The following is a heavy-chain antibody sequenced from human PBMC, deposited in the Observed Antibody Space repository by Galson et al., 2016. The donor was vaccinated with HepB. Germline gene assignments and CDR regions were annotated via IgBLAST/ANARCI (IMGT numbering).Heavy chain of an antibody. D-gene: IGHD4-23*01. CDR2: ISRGSGTI. Sequence: SLRLSCAASGFTFSSYGMNWIRQAPGKGLEWVSYISRGSGTIYYADSVRGRLTVSRDNARNSLYLQMNSLRDEDTAVYYCATSDSGGDTSVDVWGQGTTVIVTS. CDR1: GFTFSSYG. CDR3: ATSDSGGDTSVDV. V-gene: IGHV3-48*02. J-gene: IGHJ6*02.